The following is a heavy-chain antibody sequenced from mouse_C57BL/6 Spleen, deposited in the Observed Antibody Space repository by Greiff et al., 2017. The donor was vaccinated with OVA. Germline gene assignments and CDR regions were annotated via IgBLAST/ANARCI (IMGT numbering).Heavy chain of an antibody. D-gene: IGHD1-1*01. CDR2: IYPGDGDT. J-gene: IGHJ2*01. V-gene: IGHV1-80*01. Sequence: VQLQQSGAELVKPGASVKISCKASGYAFSSYWMNWVKQRPGKGLEWIGQIYPGDGDTNYNGKFKGKATLTADKSSSTAYMQLSSLTSEDSAVYICARGYYDSSYDYWGQGTTLTVST. CDR3: ARGYYDSSYDY. CDR1: GYAFSSYW.